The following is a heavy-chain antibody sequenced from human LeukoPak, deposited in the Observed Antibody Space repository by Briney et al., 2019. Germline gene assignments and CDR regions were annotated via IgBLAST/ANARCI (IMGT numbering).Heavy chain of an antibody. D-gene: IGHD4-23*01. V-gene: IGHV3-48*02. CDR3: ARHDYGGNSGDY. CDR2: ISTSSSTI. CDR1: GFTFSSYS. Sequence: GRSLRLSCAASGFTFSSYSMNWVRQAPGKGLEWVSYISTSSSTIYYADSVKGRFTISRDNAKNSLYLQMNSLRDEDTAVFYCARHDYGGNSGDYWGQGTLVTVSS. J-gene: IGHJ4*02.